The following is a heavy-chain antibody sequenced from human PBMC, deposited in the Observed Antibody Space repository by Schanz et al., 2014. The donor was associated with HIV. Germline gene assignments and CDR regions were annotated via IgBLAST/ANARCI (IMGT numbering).Heavy chain of an antibody. J-gene: IGHJ3*02. CDR3: AQMGAFAAFDI. D-gene: IGHD3-16*01. CDR1: GFPFAAYA. V-gene: IGHV3-23*04. CDR2: IDGVGDNT. Sequence: EVLLVESGGGFVQPGGSLRLSCATSGFPFAAYAMTWVRQAPGKGLEWVSAIDGVGDNTYYADSVKGRFTISRDNSKKMLFLQMNRLRAEDTAVYYCAQMGAFAAFDIWGHGTVVTVSS.